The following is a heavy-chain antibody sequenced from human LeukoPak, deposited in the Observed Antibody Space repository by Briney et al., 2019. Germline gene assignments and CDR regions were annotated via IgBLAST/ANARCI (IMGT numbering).Heavy chain of an antibody. V-gene: IGHV4-4*07. CDR1: GVSISTHY. D-gene: IGHD3-22*01. CDR3: ARDSGYYYSPFDP. CDR2: MYISGAT. Sequence: SETLSPTCTVSGVSISTHYWSWIRQPAGKGLEWIGRMYISGATNYNPSLRSRVTMSLDTSKNQFSLLLNSVTAADTAIYYCARDSGYYYSPFDPWGQGTLVTVSS. J-gene: IGHJ5*02.